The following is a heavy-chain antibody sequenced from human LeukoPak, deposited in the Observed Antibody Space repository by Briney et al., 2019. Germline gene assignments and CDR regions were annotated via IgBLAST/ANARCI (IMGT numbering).Heavy chain of an antibody. CDR2: ISYDGSNK. CDR1: GFTFSSYG. V-gene: IGHV3-30*03. Sequence: GGSLRLSCAASGFTFSSYGMPWVRQAPGKGLEWVAVISYDGSNKYYADSVKGRFTISRDNSKNTLYLQMNSLRAEDTAVYYCATAPGIDYWGQGTLVTVSS. J-gene: IGHJ4*02. D-gene: IGHD3-10*01. CDR3: ATAPGIDY.